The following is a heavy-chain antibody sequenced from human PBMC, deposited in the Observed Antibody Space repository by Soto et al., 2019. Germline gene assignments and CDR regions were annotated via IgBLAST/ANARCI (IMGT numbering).Heavy chain of an antibody. V-gene: IGHV1-69*06. Sequence: QVQLVQSGAEVKKPGSSVKVSCKASGGTFSSYAISWVRQAPGQGLEWMGGIIPIFGTANYAQKFQGRVTITAEKSTSTAYMELSSLRSEDTAVYYCARMVRSAMVRGVIYWFDPWGQGTLVTVSS. CDR1: GGTFSSYA. CDR3: ARMVRSAMVRGVIYWFDP. CDR2: IIPIFGTA. D-gene: IGHD3-10*01. J-gene: IGHJ5*02.